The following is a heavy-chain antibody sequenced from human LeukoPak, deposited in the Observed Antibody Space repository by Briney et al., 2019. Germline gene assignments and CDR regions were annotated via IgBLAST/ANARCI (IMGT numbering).Heavy chain of an antibody. CDR1: GGAFRGWY. Sequence: PSETLSLKCVVQGGAFRGWYWSWIRQPPGKGLEWIGEINHSGSTNYSPSLESRVTISVDPAKNQFSLKMTSLTAADTAVYYCARPGPYAGFDPWGQGALVTVSS. J-gene: IGHJ5*02. CDR2: INHSGST. CDR3: ARPGPYAGFDP. D-gene: IGHD2-8*01. V-gene: IGHV4-34*01.